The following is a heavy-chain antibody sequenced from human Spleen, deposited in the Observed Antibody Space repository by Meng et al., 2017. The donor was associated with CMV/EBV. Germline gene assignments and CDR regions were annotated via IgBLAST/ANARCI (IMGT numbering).Heavy chain of an antibody. V-gene: IGHV3-21*01. D-gene: IGHD1-26*01. CDR3: ARGELGSAYGAFDI. CDR2: ISSSSSYI. CDR1: GFTFSSYS. J-gene: IGHJ3*02. Sequence: GSLRLSCAASGFTFSSYSMNWVRQAPGKGLEWVSSISSSSSYIYYADSVKGRFTISRDNAKNSLYLQMNSLRAEDTAVYYCARGELGSAYGAFDIWGQGTMVTVSS.